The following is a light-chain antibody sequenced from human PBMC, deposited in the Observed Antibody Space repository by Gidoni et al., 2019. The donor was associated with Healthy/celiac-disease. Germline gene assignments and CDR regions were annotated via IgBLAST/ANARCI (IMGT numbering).Light chain of an antibody. J-gene: IGLJ3*02. CDR1: SSNIGNNY. CDR3: GTWDSSLSAWV. CDR2: DNN. Sequence: QSVWRQRPAGSAAHGQKVTISCSGSSSNIGNNYVSWYPQLPGTAPKLLIYDNNKRPSGIPDRFSGSKSGTSATLGITGLQTGDEADYYCGTWDSSLSAWVFGGGTKLTVL. V-gene: IGLV1-51*01.